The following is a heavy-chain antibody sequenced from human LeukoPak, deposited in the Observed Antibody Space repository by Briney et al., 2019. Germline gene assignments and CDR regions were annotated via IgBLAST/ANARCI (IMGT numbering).Heavy chain of an antibody. CDR2: IRYDGSDK. Sequence: PGGSLRLSCAASGFTFSSYGMHWVRQAPGKGLVWVAFIRYDGSDKYYAESVKGRFTISRDNAKNSLYLQMNSLRAEDTAVYYCAREDSGSYYSVAFDIWGQGTMVTVSS. CDR1: GFTFSSYG. V-gene: IGHV3-30*02. J-gene: IGHJ3*02. CDR3: AREDSGSYYSVAFDI. D-gene: IGHD1-26*01.